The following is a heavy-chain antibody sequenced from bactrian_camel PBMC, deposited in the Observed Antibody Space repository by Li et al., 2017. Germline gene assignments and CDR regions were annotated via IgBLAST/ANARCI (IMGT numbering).Heavy chain of an antibody. CDR1: GDPYTKYC. CDR3: VAFHLTSFGDCVFDNY. J-gene: IGHJ4*01. CDR2: ISIDGST. V-gene: IGHV3S53*01. D-gene: IGHD1*01. Sequence: HVQLVESGGGSVQAGGSLRLSCTASGDPYTKYCMAWFRQAPGNECELVSTISIDGSTYYTESVKGRFTISQSNAKNTVHLQMNSLKPEDTAVYYCVAFHLTSFGDCVFDNYWGRGTQVTVS.